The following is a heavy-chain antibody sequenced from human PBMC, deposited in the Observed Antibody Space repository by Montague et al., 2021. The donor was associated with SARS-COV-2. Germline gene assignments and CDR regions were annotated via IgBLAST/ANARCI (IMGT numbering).Heavy chain of an antibody. J-gene: IGHJ6*02. D-gene: IGHD3-22*01. CDR2: ISSSSTTI. V-gene: IGHV3-48*04. Sequence: SLRLSCAASGFTFSSYSMNWVRQAPGKGLEWVSYISSSSTTIYYADSVKGRFTLSRDNAKNSLYLQVNSLRAEDTVVYYCARGGNLWDSSGYYREGYFYGMDVWGQGTTVTVSS. CDR1: GFTFSSYS. CDR3: ARGGNLWDSSGYYREGYFYGMDV.